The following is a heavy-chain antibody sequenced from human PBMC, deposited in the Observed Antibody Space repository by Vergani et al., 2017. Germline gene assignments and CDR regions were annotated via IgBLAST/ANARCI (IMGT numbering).Heavy chain of an antibody. D-gene: IGHD1-7*01. CDR3: ARGNSLGSY. CDR2: IRDKAYNYAT. CDR1: GLTFSDSA. J-gene: IGHJ4*02. Sequence: EVQLVESGGVVVQPGGSLRLSCATSGLTFSDSAIHWVRQTSGKGLEWIGRIRDKAYNYATVYAVSVKGRFTISRDDSKKTAYLQMNSLRGEDTAVYYCARGNSLGSYWGQGTLVTVSS. V-gene: IGHV3-73*01.